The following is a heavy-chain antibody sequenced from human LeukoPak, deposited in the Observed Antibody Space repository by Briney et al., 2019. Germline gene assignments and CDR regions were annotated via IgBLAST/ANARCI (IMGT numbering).Heavy chain of an antibody. CDR1: GYTFTSYD. Sequence: ASVKVSCKASGYTFTSYDINWVRQATGQGLEWMGWMNPNSGSTGYAQKFQGRVTMTRNTSISTAYMELSSLRSEDTAVYYCARGLMITFGGASDYWGQGTLVTVSS. D-gene: IGHD3-16*01. J-gene: IGHJ4*02. CDR3: ARGLMITFGGASDY. CDR2: MNPNSGST. V-gene: IGHV1-8*01.